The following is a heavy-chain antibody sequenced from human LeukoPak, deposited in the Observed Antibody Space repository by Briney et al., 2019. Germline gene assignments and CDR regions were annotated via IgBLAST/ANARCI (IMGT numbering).Heavy chain of an antibody. Sequence: SETLSLTCTVSGYSISNGYYWGWIRQPPGKGLEWVGSIYHRGSTYYNPSLKSRVTISVDTSKNQFSLKLSSVTAADTAVYYCARSTYYYDSSGYYYGPKYNWFDPWGQGTLVTVSS. J-gene: IGHJ5*02. D-gene: IGHD3-22*01. CDR3: ARSTYYYDSSGYYYGPKYNWFDP. CDR1: GYSISNGYY. V-gene: IGHV4-38-2*02. CDR2: IYHRGST.